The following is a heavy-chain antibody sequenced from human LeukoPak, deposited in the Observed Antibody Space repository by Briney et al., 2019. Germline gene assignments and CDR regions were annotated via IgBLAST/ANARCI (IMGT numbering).Heavy chain of an antibody. CDR3: ARHPRRYCSSTSCYTFFDY. V-gene: IGHV4-59*01. CDR1: GGSISNYY. CDR2: IYYSGST. Sequence: SETLSLTCTVSGGSISNYYWSWIRQPPGKGLEWIGYIYYSGSTNYNPSLKSRVTISVDTSKNQFSLKLSSVTAADTAVYYCARHPRRYCSSTSCYTFFDYWGQGTLVTVSS. D-gene: IGHD2-2*02. J-gene: IGHJ4*02.